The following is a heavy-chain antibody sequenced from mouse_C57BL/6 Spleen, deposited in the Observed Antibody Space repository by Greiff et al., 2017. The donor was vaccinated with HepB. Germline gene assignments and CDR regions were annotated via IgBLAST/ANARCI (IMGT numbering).Heavy chain of an antibody. V-gene: IGHV1-19*01. D-gene: IGHD4-1*01. CDR3: AGARLTGRGDYFDY. Sequence: DVQLQESGPVLVKPGASVKMSCKASGYTFTDYYMNWVKQSHGKSLEWIGVINPYNGGTSYNQKFKGKATLTVDKSSSTAYMELNSLTSEDSAVYYCAGARLTGRGDYFDYWGQGTTLTVSS. CDR2: INPYNGGT. CDR1: GYTFTDYY. J-gene: IGHJ2*01.